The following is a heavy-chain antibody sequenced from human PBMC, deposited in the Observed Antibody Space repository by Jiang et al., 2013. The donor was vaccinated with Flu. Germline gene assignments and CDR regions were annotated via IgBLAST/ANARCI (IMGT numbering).Heavy chain of an antibody. CDR1: GGSISSYY. Sequence: GSGLVKPSETLSLTCTVSGGSISSYYWSWIRQPPGKGLEWIGYIYYSGSTNYNPSLKSRVTISVDTSKNQFSLKLSSVTAADTAVYYCARALLHCSSTSCNDAFDIWGQGTMVTVSS. J-gene: IGHJ3*02. V-gene: IGHV4-59*01. CDR2: IYYSGST. CDR3: ARALLHCSSTSCNDAFDI. D-gene: IGHD2-2*01.